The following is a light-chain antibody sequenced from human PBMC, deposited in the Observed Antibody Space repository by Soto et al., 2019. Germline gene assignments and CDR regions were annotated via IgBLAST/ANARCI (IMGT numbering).Light chain of an antibody. J-gene: IGLJ7*01. CDR3: QVWDSSSDHWV. V-gene: IGLV3-21*02. CDR1: NIGTKS. Sequence: SYELTQPPSVSVAPGQTPTITCGGNNIGTKSVNWYQQKPGQAPVLVVCDDSDRPSGIPERFSGSNSGNTATLTIIRVEAGDEADYYCQVWDSSSDHWVFGGGTQLTVL. CDR2: DDS.